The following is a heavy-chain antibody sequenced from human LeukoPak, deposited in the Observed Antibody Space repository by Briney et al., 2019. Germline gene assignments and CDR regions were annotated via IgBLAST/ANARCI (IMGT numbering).Heavy chain of an antibody. J-gene: IGHJ6*03. Sequence: GASVKVSCKASGYTFTSYDINWVRQATGQGLEWMGWMNPNSGNTGYAQKFQGRVTMTRNTSISTAYMELSSLRSEDTAVYYCARGGSSLSPYYYYMDVWGKGTTVTVSS. CDR2: MNPNSGNT. V-gene: IGHV1-8*01. CDR1: GYTFTSYD. CDR3: ARGGSSLSPYYYYMDV. D-gene: IGHD6-6*01.